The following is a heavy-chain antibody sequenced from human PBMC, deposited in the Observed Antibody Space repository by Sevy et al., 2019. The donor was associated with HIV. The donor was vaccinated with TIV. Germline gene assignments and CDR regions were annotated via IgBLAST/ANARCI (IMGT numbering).Heavy chain of an antibody. Sequence: GGSLRLSCAATEFTFSNYAMHSVRQAPGKGMEWVAIIWSDGAYQYHGDSVKGRFTISRDNSKNTLYLQMNNVRVEDTAVYYCARGGYYYDNAAYYALDSWGQGTLVTVSS. J-gene: IGHJ4*02. V-gene: IGHV3-33*01. CDR2: IWSDGAYQ. CDR3: ARGGYYYDNAAYYALDS. CDR1: EFTFSNYA. D-gene: IGHD3-22*01.